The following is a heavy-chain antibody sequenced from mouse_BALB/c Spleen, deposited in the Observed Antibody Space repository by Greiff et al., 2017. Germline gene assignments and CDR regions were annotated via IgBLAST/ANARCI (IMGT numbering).Heavy chain of an antibody. Sequence: EVKLVESGGGLVKPGGSLKLSCAASGFTFSSYAMSWVRQTPEKRLEWVATISSGGSYTYYPDSVKGRFTISRDNAKNTLYLQMSSLRSEDTAMYYCARHGGYDGYAMDYWGQGTSVNVSS. CDR3: ARHGGYDGYAMDY. CDR2: ISSGGSYT. J-gene: IGHJ4*01. V-gene: IGHV5-9-3*01. D-gene: IGHD2-14*01. CDR1: GFTFSSYA.